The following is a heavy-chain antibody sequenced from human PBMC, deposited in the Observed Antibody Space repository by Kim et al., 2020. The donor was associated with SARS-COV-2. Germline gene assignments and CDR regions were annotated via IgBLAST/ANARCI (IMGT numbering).Heavy chain of an antibody. Sequence: AASLKGRFTISRDNSKTTLYLQMNSLRAEDTAVYYCAKDPAYYYDSSGFWGQGTLVTVSS. D-gene: IGHD3-22*01. J-gene: IGHJ4*02. V-gene: IGHV3-23*01. CDR3: AKDPAYYYDSSGF.